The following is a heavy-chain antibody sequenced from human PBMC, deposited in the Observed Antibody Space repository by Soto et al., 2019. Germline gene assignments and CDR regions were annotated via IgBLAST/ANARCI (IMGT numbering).Heavy chain of an antibody. CDR2: ISGSGGST. J-gene: IGHJ4*02. V-gene: IGHV3-23*01. D-gene: IGHD2-15*01. CDR1: GFTFSSYA. CDR3: GKGGDVGVVAAQGGFDY. Sequence: EVQLLESGGGLVQPGGSLRLSCAASGFTFSSYAMSWVRQAPGKGLEWVSAISGSGGSTYYADSVKGRFTISRDNSKNTADLQMNSLRAEDTAVYYWGKGGDVGVVAAQGGFDYWGQGTLVTVSS.